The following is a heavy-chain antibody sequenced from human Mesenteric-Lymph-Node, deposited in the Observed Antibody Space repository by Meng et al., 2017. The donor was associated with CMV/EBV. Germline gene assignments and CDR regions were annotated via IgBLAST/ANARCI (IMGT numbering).Heavy chain of an antibody. V-gene: IGHV3-9*01. Sequence: SLKISCAASGFTFDDYAMHWVRQAPGKGLEWVSGISWNSGRIGYADSVKGRFTISRDKAKNSLYLQMNNLRAEDTALYYCAKDQGRNYYFSMDVWGQGTTVTVSS. J-gene: IGHJ6*02. CDR2: ISWNSGRI. CDR1: GFTFDDYA. CDR3: AKDQGRNYYFSMDV. D-gene: IGHD4-11*01.